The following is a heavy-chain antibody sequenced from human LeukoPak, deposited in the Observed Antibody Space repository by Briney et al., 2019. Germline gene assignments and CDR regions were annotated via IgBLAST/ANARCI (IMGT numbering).Heavy chain of an antibody. CDR3: ARDTKRIAAGFDP. Sequence: ASAKVSCKASGYTFTSYYTHWVRQAPGQGLEWMGIINPSGGSTSYAQKFQGRVTMTRDTSTSTVYMELSSLRSEDTAVYYCARDTKRIAAGFDPWGQGTLVTVSS. D-gene: IGHD6-25*01. J-gene: IGHJ5*02. V-gene: IGHV1-46*01. CDR1: GYTFTSYY. CDR2: INPSGGST.